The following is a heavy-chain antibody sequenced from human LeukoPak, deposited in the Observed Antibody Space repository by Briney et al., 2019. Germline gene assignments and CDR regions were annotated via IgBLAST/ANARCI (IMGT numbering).Heavy chain of an antibody. CDR2: INSDVSST. D-gene: IGHD2-21*01. CDR1: GFTFSSYW. V-gene: IGHV3-74*01. J-gene: IGHJ3*02. CDR3: AGGANLFVGDAFDI. Sequence: GGSLRLSCAASGFTFSSYWMHWVRQAPGKGRVWVSRINSDVSSTSYADSVKGRFTLSRDNDKHTLYLQMTSLRAAGTAVSYCAGGANLFVGDAFDIWGQGTMATVSS.